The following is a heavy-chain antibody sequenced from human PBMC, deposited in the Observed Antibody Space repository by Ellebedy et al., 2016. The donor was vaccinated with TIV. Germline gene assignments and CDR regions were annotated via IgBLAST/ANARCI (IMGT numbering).Heavy chain of an antibody. V-gene: IGHV1-69*04. CDR2: IISILGIA. J-gene: IGHJ4*02. D-gene: IGHD3-22*01. CDR3: ATMGGYYDSSGYHTGDY. Sequence: SVKVSCKASGGIFSNYAINWARQAPGQGLEWMGRIISILGIANYAQKFQGRVTITADTSTSTAYMELSSLRSDDTAVYYCATMGGYYDSSGYHTGDYWGQGTLVTVSS. CDR1: GGIFSNYA.